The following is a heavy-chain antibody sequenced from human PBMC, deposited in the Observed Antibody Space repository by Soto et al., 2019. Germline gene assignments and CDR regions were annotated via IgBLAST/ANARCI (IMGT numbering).Heavy chain of an antibody. J-gene: IGHJ4*02. CDR2: IFYSGST. Sequence: SETLSLTCTVSGVSVTSGSYYWSWIRQPPGKGLEWIGYIFYSGSTNYNPSLKSRVTMSVDTSKKQFSLKLNSVTAADTAVYYCARDFRGLGKRRQFDYWGPGILVTVSS. D-gene: IGHD3-10*01. V-gene: IGHV4-61*01. CDR3: ARDFRGLGKRRQFDY. CDR1: GVSVTSGSYY.